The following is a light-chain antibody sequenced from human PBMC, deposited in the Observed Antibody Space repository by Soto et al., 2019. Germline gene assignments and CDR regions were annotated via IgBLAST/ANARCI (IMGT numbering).Light chain of an antibody. J-gene: IGKJ4*01. CDR2: DAS. CDR3: QQRGNWPLT. V-gene: IGKV3-11*01. Sequence: EIVLTQSPATLSLSPGERATLSCRASQSVSGYLAWYQQKPGQTPRLLIYDASNRDTGIPARFSGSGSGTAFTLSSSSREPEDFEVYYCQQRGNWPLTFGGGTKVEIK. CDR1: QSVSGY.